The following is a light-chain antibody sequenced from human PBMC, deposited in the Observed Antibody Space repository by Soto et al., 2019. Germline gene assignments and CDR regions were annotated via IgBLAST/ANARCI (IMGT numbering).Light chain of an antibody. CDR3: QHRTNWPPT. Sequence: EIVLTQSPATLSLSPGARAPLSCRASQSVSSYLAWYQQKPGQAPRLLIYGASSRATGIPDRFSGSGSGTDFTLTISRLEPEDFAVYYCQHRTNWPPTVGQGTRLEIK. CDR2: GAS. J-gene: IGKJ5*01. V-gene: IGKV3-11*01. CDR1: QSVSSY.